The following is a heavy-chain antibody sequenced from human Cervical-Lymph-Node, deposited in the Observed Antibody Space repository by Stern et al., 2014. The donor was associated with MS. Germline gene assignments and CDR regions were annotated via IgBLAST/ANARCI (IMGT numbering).Heavy chain of an antibody. CDR2: IIPLFGTA. D-gene: IGHD6-19*01. CDR1: GGTFNSYA. CDR3: ASDIAVTGISP. J-gene: IGHJ5*02. Sequence: VQLVQSGAEVKKPGSSVKVSCKAFGGTFNSYAISWVRQAPGQGLGWMGGIIPLFGTANYAQKYRGRVTITADKSTSTFYMELRSLRSEDTAVYYCASDIAVTGISPWGQGTLVTVSS. V-gene: IGHV1-69*06.